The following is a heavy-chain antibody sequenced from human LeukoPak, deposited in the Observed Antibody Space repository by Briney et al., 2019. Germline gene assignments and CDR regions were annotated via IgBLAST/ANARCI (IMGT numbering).Heavy chain of an antibody. CDR3: ARATVTTPNFDS. CDR1: GFTVSSNH. V-gene: IGHV3-53*01. J-gene: IGHJ4*02. Sequence: GGSLRLSCAASGFTVSSNHMSWVRQAPGKGLEWVSVIYSGGSTYYADSVKGRFTISRDNSKNTLYLQMYSLRAEDTAVYYCARATVTTPNFDSWGQGTLVTDSS. CDR2: IYSGGST. D-gene: IGHD4-11*01.